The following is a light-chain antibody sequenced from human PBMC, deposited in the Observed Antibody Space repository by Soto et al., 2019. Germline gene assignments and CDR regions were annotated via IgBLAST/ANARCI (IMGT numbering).Light chain of an antibody. J-gene: IGKJ2*01. CDR1: QTISTH. Sequence: DIQMTQSPSSLSASVGDRVTITCRASQTISTHLNWYQQKPGKAPKLLIYAASTLQSGVPSRFSGSGSGTDFTLTISSLQPEDFATYYCQQSLTIPYTFGQGTKLVIK. V-gene: IGKV1-39*01. CDR2: AAS. CDR3: QQSLTIPYT.